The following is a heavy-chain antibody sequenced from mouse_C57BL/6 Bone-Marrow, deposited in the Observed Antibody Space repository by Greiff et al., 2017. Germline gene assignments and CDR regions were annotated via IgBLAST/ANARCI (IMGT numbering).Heavy chain of an antibody. Sequence: EVQVVESGGGLVQPGGSMKLSCAASGFTFSDAWMDWVRQSPEKGLEWVAEIRNKANNHATYYAESVKGRFTISRDDYTSSVYLKKNSLRAEDTGIQYCTGYGYEGPPFDYWGQGTTLTVSA. V-gene: IGHV6-6*01. CDR3: TGYGYEGPPFDY. CDR1: GFTFSDAW. CDR2: IRNKANNHAT. J-gene: IGHJ2*01. D-gene: IGHD2-2*01.